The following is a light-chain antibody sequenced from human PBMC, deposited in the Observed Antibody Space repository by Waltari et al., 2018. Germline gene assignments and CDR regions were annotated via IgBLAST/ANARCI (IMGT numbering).Light chain of an antibody. CDR1: SSHVVGSNL. V-gene: IGLV2-23*01. Sequence: QSALTQPASVSGSPGQSITIPCTGTSSHVVGSNLVPWYQQHPGKAPKLMIYEGSKRPSGVSNRFSGSKSGNTASLTISGLQAEDEADYYCCSYAGSSTLVFGGGTKLTVL. CDR3: CSYAGSSTLV. CDR2: EGS. J-gene: IGLJ2*01.